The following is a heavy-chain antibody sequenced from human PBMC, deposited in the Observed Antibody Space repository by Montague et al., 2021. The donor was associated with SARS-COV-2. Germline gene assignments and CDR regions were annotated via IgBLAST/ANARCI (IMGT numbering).Heavy chain of an antibody. CDR2: IDWDDDK. V-gene: IGHV2-70*11. CDR3: ARERIQRWFGGYYYGMDV. J-gene: IGHJ6*02. CDR1: GFSLSTSGMC. D-gene: IGHD5-18*01. Sequence: PALVKPTQTLTLTCTFSGFSLSTSGMCVSWIRQPPGKALEWLARIDWDDDKYYSTSLKTRLTISKDTSKNQVVLTMTNMDPVDTATYYCARERIQRWFGGYYYGMDVWGQGTTVTVSS.